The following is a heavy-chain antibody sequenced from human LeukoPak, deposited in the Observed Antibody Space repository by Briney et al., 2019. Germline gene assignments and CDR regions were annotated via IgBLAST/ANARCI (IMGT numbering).Heavy chain of an antibody. CDR3: ARRSGSDALDI. V-gene: IGHV5-51*01. CDR2: IYPGDSYT. D-gene: IGHD3-10*01. J-gene: IGHJ3*02. CDR1: GYSFTSYW. Sequence: GESLRISCKGSGYSFTSYWIAWVRQMPGKGLEWMGIIYPGDSYTTYSPSFQGQVTISADKSISTAYLQWRSLKASDTAMYYCARRSGSDALDIWGQGTMVTVSS.